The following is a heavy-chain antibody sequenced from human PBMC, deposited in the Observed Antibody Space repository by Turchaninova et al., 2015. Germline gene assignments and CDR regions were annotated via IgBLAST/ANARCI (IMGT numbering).Heavy chain of an antibody. CDR3: ASSGTWREMGY. CDR1: GFTVGRNY. V-gene: IGHV3-53*01. J-gene: IGHJ4*02. Sequence: EVQLVESGGGLIQPGGSLRLSWAASGFTVGRNYMHWVRQAPGKGLEGVPVIYSAGSTYYADSVKGRLTISRDNSENTLYLQMNSLRAEDTAVYYCASSGTWREMGYWGQGTLVTVSS. CDR2: IYSAGST. D-gene: IGHD1-1*01.